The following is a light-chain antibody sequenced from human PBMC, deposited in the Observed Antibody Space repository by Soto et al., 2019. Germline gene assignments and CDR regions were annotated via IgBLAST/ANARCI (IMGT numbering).Light chain of an antibody. J-gene: IGKJ1*01. CDR2: GAS. CDR3: QQYGSSPRT. Sequence: EIVMTQSPATLSVSPGDGATLSCRASQSVDSNLAWYQQKPGQTPRLLIYGASIRATGIPDRFSGSGSGTDFTLTITRLEPEDFAVYYCQQYGSSPRTFGQGTKVDIK. CDR1: QSVDSN. V-gene: IGKV3-20*01.